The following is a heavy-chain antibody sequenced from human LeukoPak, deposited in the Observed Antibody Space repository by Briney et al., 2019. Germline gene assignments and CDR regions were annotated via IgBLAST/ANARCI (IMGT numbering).Heavy chain of an antibody. Sequence: ASVKVSCKASGYTFTDYYMHWVQQAPGKGLEWMGRVDPEDGETIYAEKFQGRVTITADTSTDTAYMELSSLRSEDTAVYYCAIDSWGLKGSDAFDIWGQGTMVTVSS. V-gene: IGHV1-69-2*01. CDR3: AIDSWGLKGSDAFDI. CDR1: GYTFTDYY. CDR2: VDPEDGET. J-gene: IGHJ3*02. D-gene: IGHD6-13*01.